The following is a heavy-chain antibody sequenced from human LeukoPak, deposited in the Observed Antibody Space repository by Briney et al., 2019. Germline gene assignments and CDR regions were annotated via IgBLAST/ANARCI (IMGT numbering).Heavy chain of an antibody. CDR3: AKVQFGGMDV. D-gene: IGHD3-10*01. CDR1: GFTFDDYA. Sequence: GGSLRLSCAASGFTFDDYAMHWVRQAPGKGLEWVSGISWNSGSIGYADSVKGRFTISRDNAKNSLYLQMNSLRAEDTALYYCAKVQFGGMDVWGQGTTVTVSS. J-gene: IGHJ6*02. V-gene: IGHV3-9*01. CDR2: ISWNSGSI.